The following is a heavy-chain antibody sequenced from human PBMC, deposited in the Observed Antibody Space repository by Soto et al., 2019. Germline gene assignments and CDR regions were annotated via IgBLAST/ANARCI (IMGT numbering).Heavy chain of an antibody. CDR1: GFTFSSYS. Sequence: GGSLRLSCAASGFTFSSYSMNWVRQAPGKGLEWVAVISYDGSNKYYADSVKGRFTISRDNSKNTLYLQMNSLRAEDTAEYYCARVLTSPDPARKYFYDSSGYYVSYYYYYGMDVWGQGTTVTVSS. D-gene: IGHD3-22*01. CDR3: ARVLTSPDPARKYFYDSSGYYVSYYYYYGMDV. J-gene: IGHJ6*02. V-gene: IGHV3-30*03. CDR2: ISYDGSNK.